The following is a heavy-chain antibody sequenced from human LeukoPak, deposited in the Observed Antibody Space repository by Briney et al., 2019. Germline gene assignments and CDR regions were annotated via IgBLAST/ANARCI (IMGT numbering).Heavy chain of an antibody. CDR2: MSSSSRYI. V-gene: IGHV3-21*01. CDR1: GFTFSSYS. Sequence: RGALRLSCAASGFTFSSYSMNWVRQAPGKGLEWVSSMSSSSRYIYYADSVKGRFTISRDNAKNSLYLQMNSLRAEDTAVYYCATLDSSGYHYFDYWGQGTLVPVST. CDR3: ATLDSSGYHYFDY. J-gene: IGHJ4*02. D-gene: IGHD3-22*01.